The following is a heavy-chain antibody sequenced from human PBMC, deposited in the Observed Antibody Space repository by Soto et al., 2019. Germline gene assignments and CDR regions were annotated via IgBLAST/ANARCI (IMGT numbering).Heavy chain of an antibody. J-gene: IGHJ6*02. CDR1: GFTFSNYA. V-gene: IGHV3-23*01. CDR2: LPERGSSP. D-gene: IGHD2-8*01. Sequence: EVQLLESGGGLVQPGGSRRLSCAASGFTFSNYAMSWVRQAPGQGLEWMSALPERGSSPYYADTVKGRFTISRDNSKNTLYLQRNNLRAEDTAVHYCAKIPSGRYGPNCGMDVWGQGTTVTVSS. CDR3: AKIPSGRYGPNCGMDV.